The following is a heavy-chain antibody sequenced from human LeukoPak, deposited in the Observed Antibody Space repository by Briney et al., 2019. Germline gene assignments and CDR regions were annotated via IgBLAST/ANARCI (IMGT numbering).Heavy chain of an antibody. CDR2: MNPNSGNT. J-gene: IGHJ6*02. Sequence: ASVKVSCKASGYTFTSYDINWVRQATGQGLEWMGWMNPNSGNTGYAQKFQGRVTMTRNTSISTAYMELSSLRSEDTALYYCARDKGSMVRGVDYGMDVWGQGTTVTVSS. D-gene: IGHD3-10*01. CDR3: ARDKGSMVRGVDYGMDV. CDR1: GYTFTSYD. V-gene: IGHV1-8*01.